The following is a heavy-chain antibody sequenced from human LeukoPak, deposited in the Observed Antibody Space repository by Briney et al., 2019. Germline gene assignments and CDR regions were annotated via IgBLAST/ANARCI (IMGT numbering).Heavy chain of an antibody. J-gene: IGHJ3*02. Sequence: ASVEVSCKASGYTFTGHHMHWVRQAPGQGLEWMGWIKPDSGDTNYAQRFHGRVTMTRDKSITTAYMELSRVRYDDTAVYYCARAREESTGNYDAFDIWGQGTMVTVSS. D-gene: IGHD1-1*01. CDR3: ARAREESTGNYDAFDI. CDR2: IKPDSGDT. V-gene: IGHV1-2*02. CDR1: GYTFTGHH.